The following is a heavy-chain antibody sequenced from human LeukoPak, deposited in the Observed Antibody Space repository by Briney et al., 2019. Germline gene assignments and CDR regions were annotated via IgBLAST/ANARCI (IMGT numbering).Heavy chain of an antibody. CDR2: VYCGGDT. V-gene: IGHV3-66*01. Sequence: PGGSLRLSCAASGFTVNTNYMTWVRQAPGKGLEWVSTVYCGGDTFNADAVRGTFTISRDNSKNTLYLQMNNLRAEDTAVYYCARGLLSTMGYLDSWGQGTLVAVAS. CDR3: ARGLLSTMGYLDS. CDR1: GFTVNTNY. J-gene: IGHJ4*02. D-gene: IGHD2/OR15-2a*01.